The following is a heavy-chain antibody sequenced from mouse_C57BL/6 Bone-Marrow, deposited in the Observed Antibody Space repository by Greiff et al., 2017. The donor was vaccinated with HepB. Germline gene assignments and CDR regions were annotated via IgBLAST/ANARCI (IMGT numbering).Heavy chain of an antibody. CDR2: ISDGGSYT. D-gene: IGHD1-1*01. CDR1: GFTFSSYA. V-gene: IGHV5-4*01. J-gene: IGHJ4*01. CDR3: AREDTTFGY. Sequence: EVQLLESGGGLVKPGGSLKLSCAASGFTFSSYAMSWVRQTPEKRLEWVATISDGGSYTSYPDNVKGRFTISRDNAKNNQYLQMSHLKSEDTAMYYCAREDTTFGYWGQGTSVTVSS.